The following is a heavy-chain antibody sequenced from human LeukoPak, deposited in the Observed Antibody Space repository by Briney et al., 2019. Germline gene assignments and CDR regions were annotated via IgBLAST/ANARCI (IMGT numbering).Heavy chain of an antibody. J-gene: IGHJ4*02. CDR3: ARGYCSGGSCYGGDY. V-gene: IGHV3-48*03. Sequence: PGGSLRLSCAASGFTFSNYEMNWVRQAPGKGLEWVLYISSSGTTIYYAERRFTISRDNAKNSLYLLMNSLRAEDTAIYYCARGYCSGGSCYGGDYWGQGTLVTVSS. CDR1: GFTFSNYE. CDR2: ISSSGTTI. D-gene: IGHD2-15*01.